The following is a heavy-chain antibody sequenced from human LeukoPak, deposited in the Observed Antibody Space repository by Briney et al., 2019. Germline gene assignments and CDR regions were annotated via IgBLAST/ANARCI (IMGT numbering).Heavy chain of an antibody. Sequence: SVKVSCKASGGTFSSYAISWVRQAPGQGLEWMGGIIPIFGTANYAQKFQGRVTITADESTSTAYMELSSPRSEDTAVYYCASSAGLGPVDYWGQGTLVTVSS. CDR2: IIPIFGTA. V-gene: IGHV1-69*13. D-gene: IGHD1-14*01. CDR1: GGTFSSYA. J-gene: IGHJ4*02. CDR3: ASSAGLGPVDY.